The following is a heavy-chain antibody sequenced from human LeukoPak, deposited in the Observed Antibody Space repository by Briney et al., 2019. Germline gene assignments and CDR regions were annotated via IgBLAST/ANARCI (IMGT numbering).Heavy chain of an antibody. D-gene: IGHD3-10*01. CDR1: GFTFSSYS. Sequence: GSLRLSCAASGFTFSSYSMNWVRQPPGKGLEWIGTIYYSGTTDYNPSLKSRVTISVDTSKNQFSLKLSSVTAADTAVYYCARTTMVRGVMDYYYYMDVWGKGTTVTISS. CDR3: ARTTMVRGVMDYYYYMDV. V-gene: IGHV4-59*08. CDR2: IYYSGTT. J-gene: IGHJ6*03.